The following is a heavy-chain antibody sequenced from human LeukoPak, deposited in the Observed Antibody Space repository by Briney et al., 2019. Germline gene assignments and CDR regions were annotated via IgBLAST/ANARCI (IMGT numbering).Heavy chain of an antibody. CDR3: TRGMGVY. V-gene: IGHV3-49*04. D-gene: IGHD3-16*01. CDR1: GFTFGDYA. J-gene: IGHJ4*02. CDR2: IRSKAYGGTT. Sequence: GGSLRLSCTASGFTFGDYAMSWVRQAPGKGLEWVGFIRSKAYGGTTEFAASVKGRFTISRDDSKSIAYLQMNSLKTEDTAVYYCTRGMGVYWGQGTLVTVSS.